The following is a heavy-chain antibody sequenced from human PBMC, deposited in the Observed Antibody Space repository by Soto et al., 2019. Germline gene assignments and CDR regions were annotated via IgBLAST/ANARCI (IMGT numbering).Heavy chain of an antibody. CDR2: IKQAGSEK. CDR1: GFTFSSCW. J-gene: IGHJ4*02. Sequence: GGSLRLSCAACGFTFSSCWMSWVRQAPGKGLGWVANIKQAGSEKYYVDSVKGRFTISRDNAKNSLYLQMNSLRAEDTAVYYCARDLFDGWGQGTLVTVSS. D-gene: IGHD2-21*01. V-gene: IGHV3-7*03. CDR3: ARDLFDG.